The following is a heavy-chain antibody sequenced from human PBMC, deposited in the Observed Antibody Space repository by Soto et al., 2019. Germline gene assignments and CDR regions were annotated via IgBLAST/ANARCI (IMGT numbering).Heavy chain of an antibody. D-gene: IGHD1-26*01. CDR1: GGSISNSNW. CDR3: AHRTIVGAAI. CDR2: IFHSGST. J-gene: IGHJ4*02. V-gene: IGHV4-4*02. Sequence: QVQLQESGPGLVKPSGTLSLTCAVFGGSISNSNWWPWVRQPPGKGLDWIGEIFHSGSTNYNSSLMGRITISVDKANTQFSLKLSSVTAADTAVYYCAHRTIVGAAIWGQGTLVTVSS.